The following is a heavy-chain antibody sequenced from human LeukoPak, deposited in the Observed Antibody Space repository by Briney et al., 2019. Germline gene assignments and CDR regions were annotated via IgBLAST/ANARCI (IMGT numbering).Heavy chain of an antibody. D-gene: IGHD1-1*01. CDR3: ARDRGTNIVNAGLRPGYIDC. J-gene: IGHJ4*02. Sequence: GGSLRLSCAASGFTFNTYGMHWFRQAPGKGLEWVALIWYDGSNKYYADSVEGRFTISRDNSRDTLFLQMNSLRVEDSAVYYCARDRGTNIVNAGLRPGYIDCWGQGTLVTVSS. V-gene: IGHV3-33*08. CDR2: IWYDGSNK. CDR1: GFTFNTYG.